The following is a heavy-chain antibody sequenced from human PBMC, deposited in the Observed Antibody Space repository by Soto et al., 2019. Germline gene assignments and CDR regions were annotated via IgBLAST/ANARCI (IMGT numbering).Heavy chain of an antibody. D-gene: IGHD2-8*01. CDR1: GFIFSSFA. CDR3: ARDPSFDYMYGTPDY. J-gene: IGHJ4*02. V-gene: IGHV3-30-3*01. CDR2: ISNDGSQT. Sequence: VQLAESGGDVVQPGRSLRLSCAASGFIFSSFALHWVRQTPDKGLEWVAFISNDGSQTYYADSVKGRFTISRDNSNNSLTLQIDRLRPEDTARYYCARDPSFDYMYGTPDYWGQGTLVAVSS.